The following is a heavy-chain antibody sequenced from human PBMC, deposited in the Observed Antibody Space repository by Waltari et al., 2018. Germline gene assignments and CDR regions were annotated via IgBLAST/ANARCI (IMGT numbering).Heavy chain of an antibody. CDR2: IYSSGTT. D-gene: IGHD2-15*01. V-gene: IGHV4-59*01. Sequence: QVQLQESGPGLVKPSETLSLTCPVSGGSISSYYWSWIRQPPGKGLEWIGYIYSSGTTNNNPSLKSRVTISVDTSKNQFSLKLSSVTAADTAVYYCARDRYCSGGSCYGAGGAFDIWGQGTMVTVSS. CDR1: GGSISSYY. CDR3: ARDRYCSGGSCYGAGGAFDI. J-gene: IGHJ3*02.